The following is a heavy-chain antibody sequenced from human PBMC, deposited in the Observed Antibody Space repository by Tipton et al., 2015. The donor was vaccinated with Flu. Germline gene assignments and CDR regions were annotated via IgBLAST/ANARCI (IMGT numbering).Heavy chain of an antibody. CDR1: GSSIGGSYC. CDR2: ICPGSI. V-gene: IGHV4-38-2*01. J-gene: IGHJ5*01. D-gene: IGHD4-11*01. CDR3: ARRDYSNYVSVPKNWFDS. Sequence: TLSLTCSVSGSSIGGSYCWGWIRQPPRKGLQWIGNICPGSIYYNPSLKSRLTLSLDTSRIQFSLKLSSVTAADTAVYYCARRDYSNYVSVPKNWFDSWGQGTLVTVSS.